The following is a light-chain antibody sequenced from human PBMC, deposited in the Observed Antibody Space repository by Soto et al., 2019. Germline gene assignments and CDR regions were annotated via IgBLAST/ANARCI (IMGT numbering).Light chain of an antibody. CDR2: DNT. J-gene: IGLJ1*01. Sequence: QSVLTQPPSVSGSPGQRVTISCTGSSSNIGAGYDVHWYQQLPGTAPKLLIYDNTNRPSGVPDRFSGSRSGTSASLAITELQPEDESDYYCQSYDSSLSSNYVFGTGTKVTV. CDR1: SSNIGAGYD. V-gene: IGLV1-40*01. CDR3: QSYDSSLSSNYV.